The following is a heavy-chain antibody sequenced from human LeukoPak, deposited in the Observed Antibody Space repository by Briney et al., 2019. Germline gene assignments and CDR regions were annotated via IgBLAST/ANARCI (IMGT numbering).Heavy chain of an antibody. CDR1: GGSISSSSYY. J-gene: IGHJ4*02. V-gene: IGHV4-39*01. D-gene: IGHD1-26*01. CDR2: IYYSGST. Sequence: SETLSLTCTVSGGSISSSSYYGGGIRQPPGKGLEWIGSIYYSGSTYYNPSLKSRVTISVDTSKNQFSLKLSSVTAADTAVYYCARLWWELPDYWGQGTLVTVSS. CDR3: ARLWWELPDY.